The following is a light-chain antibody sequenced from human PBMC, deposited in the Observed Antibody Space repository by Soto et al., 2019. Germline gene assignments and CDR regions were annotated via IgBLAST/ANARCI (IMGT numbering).Light chain of an antibody. CDR2: KAS. CDR3: QQYNSYYT. CDR1: QSISSW. Sequence: DIPMTQSPSTLSASVGDRVTITCRASQSISSWLAWYQQKPGKAPKLLIYKASSLESGVPSRFSGSGSGTEFTLTISSLQPDDFPTYYCQQYNSYYTFGQGTKPEIK. V-gene: IGKV1-5*03. J-gene: IGKJ2*01.